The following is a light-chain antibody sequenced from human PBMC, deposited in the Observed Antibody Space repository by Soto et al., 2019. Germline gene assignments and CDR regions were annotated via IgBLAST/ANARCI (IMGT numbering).Light chain of an antibody. J-gene: IGKJ1*01. Sequence: EIVMTQSPASLSVSPGQRVTLSCRASQSVHSNLAWYQQKPGQPPRLLIYDTSDRATGIPARFSGSGSGTDFTLTISSLEPEDFAVFYCQQRAFWPWTFGQGTKVDIK. CDR2: DTS. CDR1: QSVHSN. CDR3: QQRAFWPWT. V-gene: IGKV3-11*01.